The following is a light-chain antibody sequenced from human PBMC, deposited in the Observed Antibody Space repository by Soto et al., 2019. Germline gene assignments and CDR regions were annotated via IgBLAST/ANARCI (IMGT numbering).Light chain of an antibody. CDR3: QHYNSYSEA. V-gene: IGKV1-5*03. CDR2: KAS. J-gene: IGKJ1*01. Sequence: DIQMTQSPSTLSASVGERVTITCRASQSISSWLAWYQQKPGKAPKPLIYKASSLESGVPSRFSGSGSGTEFTLTISSLQPDDFATYYCQHYNSYSEAFGQGTKVDIK. CDR1: QSISSW.